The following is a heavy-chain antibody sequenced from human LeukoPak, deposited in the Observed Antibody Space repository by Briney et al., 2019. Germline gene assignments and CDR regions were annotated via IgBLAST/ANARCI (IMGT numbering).Heavy chain of an antibody. D-gene: IGHD2-2*01. V-gene: IGHV4-61*02. CDR1: GGPISSGSYY. CDR3: ARAAAALFDI. CDR2: IYTSGST. Sequence: SQTLSLTCTVSGGPISSGSYYWSWIRQPAGKGLEWIGRIYTSGSTNYNPSLKSRVTISVDTSKNQFSLKLSSVTAADTAVYYCARAAAALFDIWGQGTMVTVSS. J-gene: IGHJ3*02.